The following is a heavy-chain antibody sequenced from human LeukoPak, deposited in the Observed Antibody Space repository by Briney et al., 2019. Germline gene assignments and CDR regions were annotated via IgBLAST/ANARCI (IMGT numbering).Heavy chain of an antibody. J-gene: IGHJ4*02. CDR2: INHSGST. CDR1: GGSFSGYY. V-gene: IGHV4-34*01. Sequence: ETLSLTCAVYGGSFSGYYWSWIRQPPGKGLEWIGEINHSGSTNYNPSLKSRVTISVDTSKNQFSLKLSSVTAADTAVYYCATNSRGYSGYDYEDYWGQGTLVTVSS. D-gene: IGHD5-12*01. CDR3: ATNSRGYSGYDYEDY.